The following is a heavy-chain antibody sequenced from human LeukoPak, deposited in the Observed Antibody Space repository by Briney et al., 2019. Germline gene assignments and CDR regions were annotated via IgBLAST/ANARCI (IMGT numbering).Heavy chain of an antibody. D-gene: IGHD2-15*01. V-gene: IGHV1-2*02. CDR2: INPGSGDT. CDR3: ARGVVVAADPTDV. Sequence: ASVKVSCKASGYTFTGYFMHWVRQAPGQGLEWMGWINPGSGDTKYAQKFQGRVTMTRDTSISTAYMELSRLRSDDTAVYYCARGVVVAADPTDVWGKGTPVTVSS. J-gene: IGHJ6*04. CDR1: GYTFTGYF.